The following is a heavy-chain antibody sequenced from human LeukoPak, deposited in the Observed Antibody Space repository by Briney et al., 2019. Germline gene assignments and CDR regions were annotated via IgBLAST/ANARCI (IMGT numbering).Heavy chain of an antibody. CDR1: GGTFSSYA. D-gene: IGHD3-10*01. CDR2: IIPIFGTA. CDR3: ARGRLWFGESDY. Sequence: ASVKVSCKASGGTFSSYAISWVRQAPGQGLEWMGGIIPIFGTANYAQKFQGRVTITADESTSTAYMELSSLRSEDTAVYYCARGRLWFGESDYWGQRTLVTVSS. V-gene: IGHV1-69*01. J-gene: IGHJ4*02.